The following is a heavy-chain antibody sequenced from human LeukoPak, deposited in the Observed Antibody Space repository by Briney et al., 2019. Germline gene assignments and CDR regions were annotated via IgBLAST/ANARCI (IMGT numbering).Heavy chain of an antibody. Sequence: SVKVSCKASGGTFSSYAISWVRQAPGQGLEWMGGIIPIFGTANYAQKFQGRVTITADESTSTAYMELSSLRSEDTAVYYCASETRRAGGVGFDPWGQGTLVTVSS. CDR2: IIPIFGTA. CDR1: GGTFSSYA. J-gene: IGHJ5*02. V-gene: IGHV1-69*01. CDR3: ASETRRAGGVGFDP. D-gene: IGHD2-8*02.